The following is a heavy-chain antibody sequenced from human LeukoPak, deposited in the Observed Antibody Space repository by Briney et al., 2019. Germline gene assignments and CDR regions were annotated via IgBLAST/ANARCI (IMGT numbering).Heavy chain of an antibody. Sequence: SETLSLTCTVSGGSISSSSYYWGWIRQPPGKGLEWIGSIYYSGSTYYNPSLKSRVTISVDTSKNQFSLKLSSVTAADTAVYYCARDSSEGLYDFWSGRGWFDPWGQGTLVTVSS. CDR2: IYYSGST. CDR3: ARDSSEGLYDFWSGRGWFDP. D-gene: IGHD3-3*01. V-gene: IGHV4-39*07. J-gene: IGHJ5*02. CDR1: GGSISSSSYY.